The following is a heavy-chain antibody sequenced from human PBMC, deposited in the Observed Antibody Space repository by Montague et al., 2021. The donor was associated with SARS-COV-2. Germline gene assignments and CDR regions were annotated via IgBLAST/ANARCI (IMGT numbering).Heavy chain of an antibody. CDR1: GGSISSYY. D-gene: IGHD3-3*01. V-gene: IGHV4-59*12. J-gene: IGHJ4*02. CDR2: IYYSGST. CDR3: ARVAESTYYDFWSGYLRFYYFDY. Sequence: SETLSLTCTVSGGSISSYYWSWIRQPPGKGLKWIGYIYYSGSTNYNPSLKSRVTISVDTSKNQFSLKLSSVTAADTAVYYCARVAESTYYDFWSGYLRFYYFDYWGQGTLVTVSS.